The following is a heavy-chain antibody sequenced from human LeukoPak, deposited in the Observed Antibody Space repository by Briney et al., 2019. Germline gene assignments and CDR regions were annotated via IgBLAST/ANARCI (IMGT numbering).Heavy chain of an antibody. CDR2: ISSNGGST. CDR3: ARAGGEGTAAGTYYVY. D-gene: IGHD6-13*01. J-gene: IGHJ4*02. CDR1: GFTFSSYA. V-gene: IGHV3-64*01. Sequence: GGSLRLSCAASGFTFSSYAMHWVRQAPGQGLEYVSAISSNGGSTYYANSVKGRFTISRYNSKNTLYLQMGSMRAEDVSEYSCARAGGEGTAAGTYYVYWGQGTLVTVSS.